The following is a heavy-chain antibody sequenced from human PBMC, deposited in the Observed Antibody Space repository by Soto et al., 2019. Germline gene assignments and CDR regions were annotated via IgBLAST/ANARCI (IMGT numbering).Heavy chain of an antibody. J-gene: IGHJ4*02. V-gene: IGHV4-30-4*08. CDR2: IYFRGST. D-gene: IGHD6-6*01. Sequence: LSLTCTVSGGSISTDDYYWTWIRQPPGKGLEWIGYIYFRGSTYYNPSLESRVAISVDTSREQFSLRVSSVTAADTAVYYCVGQDSSAYFFEHWGQGTLVTVSS. CDR1: GGSISTDDYY. CDR3: VGQDSSAYFFEH.